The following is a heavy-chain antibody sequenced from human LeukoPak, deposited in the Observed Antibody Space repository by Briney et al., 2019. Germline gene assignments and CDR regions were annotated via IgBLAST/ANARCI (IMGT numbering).Heavy chain of an antibody. V-gene: IGHV3-43*02. Sequence: GSLRLSCAASGVMFDDYTMHWVRHIPGRGLEWVCLISGDGVSSFYADSVKGRFTISRDNNNSSLSLQMRRLTTEDTAFYYCVREQFSHTSNYFDDWGQGILVTVSS. CDR2: ISGDGVSS. D-gene: IGHD5-24*01. CDR1: GVMFDDYT. J-gene: IGHJ4*02. CDR3: VREQFSHTSNYFDD.